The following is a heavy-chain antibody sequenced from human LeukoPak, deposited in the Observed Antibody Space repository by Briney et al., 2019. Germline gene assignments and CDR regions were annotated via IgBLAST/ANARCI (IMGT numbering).Heavy chain of an antibody. CDR1: GFTFNNYA. CDR2: ISISGGRT. J-gene: IGHJ4*02. Sequence: PGGSLRLSCAASGFTFNNYAMSWVRQAPGKGLEWVSTISISGGRTYYADSVKGRFTISRDNSKNTLYLQVNSLRAEDTAVYYCAKDLLNLAYYFDSSGYYCFDYWGQGTLVTVSS. V-gene: IGHV3-23*01. D-gene: IGHD3-22*01. CDR3: AKDLLNLAYYFDSSGYYCFDY.